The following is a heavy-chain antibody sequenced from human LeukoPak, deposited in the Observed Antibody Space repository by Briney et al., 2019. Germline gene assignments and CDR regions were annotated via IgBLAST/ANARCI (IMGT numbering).Heavy chain of an antibody. J-gene: IGHJ4*02. D-gene: IGHD4-17*01. V-gene: IGHV4-30-2*01. CDR2: IYHSGST. CDR3: ARGGRDGDYVGY. Sequence: PSQTLSLTCAVSGGSISSGGYSWSWIRQPPGKGLEWIGYIYHSGSTYYNPSLKSRVTISVDRSKNQFSLKLSSVTAADTAVYYCARGGRDGDYVGYWGQGTLVTVSS. CDR1: GGSISSGGYS.